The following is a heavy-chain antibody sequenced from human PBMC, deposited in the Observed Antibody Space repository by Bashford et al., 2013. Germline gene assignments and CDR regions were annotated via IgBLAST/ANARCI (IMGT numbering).Heavy chain of an antibody. Sequence: SGPTLVKPTETLTLTCSFSGFSLSTRGMRVSWIRQPPGKALEWLARIDWDDKKFYNTSVKTRLTLSKDTSKNLVVFRMTNMDPVDTATYYCVRNPWNYFDSWGQGVLVTVSS. J-gene: IGHJ4*02. D-gene: IGHD1-1*01. V-gene: IGHV2-70*04. CDR3: VRNPWNYFDS. CDR1: GFSLSTRGMR. CDR2: IDWDDKK.